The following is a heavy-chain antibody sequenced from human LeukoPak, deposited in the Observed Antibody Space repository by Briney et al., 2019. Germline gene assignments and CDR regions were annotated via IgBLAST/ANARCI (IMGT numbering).Heavy chain of an antibody. V-gene: IGHV3-23*01. CDR1: GFTFSSYA. D-gene: IGHD2-2*01. CDR3: AKDRIIVLPPAIAPVDY. J-gene: IGHJ4*02. Sequence: GGSLRLSCAASGFTFSSYAMSWVRQAPGKGLEWVSAISGSGGSTYYADSVKGRFTISRDNSKNTLYLQMNSLRAEDTAVYYCAKDRIIVLPPAIAPVDYWGQGTLVTVSS. CDR2: ISGSGGST.